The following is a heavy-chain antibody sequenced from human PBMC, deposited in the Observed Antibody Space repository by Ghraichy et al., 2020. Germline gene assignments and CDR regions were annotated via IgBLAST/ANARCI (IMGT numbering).Heavy chain of an antibody. CDR1: GFTLSSYW. D-gene: IGHD3-16*01. CDR2: IKQDGSAA. CDR3: ASWGPGY. Sequence: LSLTCAASGFTLSSYWMSWVRQAPGKGLEWVANIKQDGSAAYYVDSVKGRFTISRDNAKNSLYLQMNSLRVEDTAVYYCASWGPGYWGQGTLVTVSS. V-gene: IGHV3-7*03. J-gene: IGHJ4*02.